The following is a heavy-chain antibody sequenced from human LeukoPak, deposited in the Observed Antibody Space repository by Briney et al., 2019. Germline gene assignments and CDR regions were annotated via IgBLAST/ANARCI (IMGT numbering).Heavy chain of an antibody. CDR2: ISGSGGST. D-gene: IGHD2-15*01. CDR3: AKRGGYCTGGSCYSYYFDY. V-gene: IGHV3-23*01. Sequence: GGSLRLSCAASGFTFSSYAMSWVRQAPGKGLEWVSIISGSGGSTYYADSVKGRFTISRDNSKNTLYLQMNSLRAEDTAVYYCAKRGGYCTGGSCYSYYFDYWGQGTLVTISS. CDR1: GFTFSSYA. J-gene: IGHJ4*02.